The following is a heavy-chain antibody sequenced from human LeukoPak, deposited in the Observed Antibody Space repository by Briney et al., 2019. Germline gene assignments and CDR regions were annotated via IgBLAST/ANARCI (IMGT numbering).Heavy chain of an antibody. CDR1: GGTFSSYA. Sequence: GASVKVSCKASGGTFSSYAISWVRQAPGQGLEWMGGIIPIFGTANYAQKFQGRVTITADESTSTAYMELSSLRSEDTAVYYCARARRVDSYGPNLRVSYFDYWGQGTLVTVSS. J-gene: IGHJ4*02. D-gene: IGHD4/OR15-4a*01. V-gene: IGHV1-69*13. CDR2: IIPIFGTA. CDR3: ARARRVDSYGPNLRVSYFDY.